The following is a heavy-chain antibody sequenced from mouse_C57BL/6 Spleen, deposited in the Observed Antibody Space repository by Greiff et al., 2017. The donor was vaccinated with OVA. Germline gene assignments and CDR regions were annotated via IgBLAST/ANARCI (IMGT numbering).Heavy chain of an antibody. Sequence: VQLQQSDAELVKPGASVKISCTVSGYTFTDHTIHWIKQTPEQGLEWIGYICPRDGSTKYNEKFKGKATLTADKSSSTAYMQLNSLTSEDSAVYFCARSGAIYFAMDYWGQGTSVTVSS. J-gene: IGHJ4*01. CDR3: ARSGAIYFAMDY. CDR2: ICPRDGST. V-gene: IGHV1-78*01. D-gene: IGHD2-1*01. CDR1: GYTFTDHT.